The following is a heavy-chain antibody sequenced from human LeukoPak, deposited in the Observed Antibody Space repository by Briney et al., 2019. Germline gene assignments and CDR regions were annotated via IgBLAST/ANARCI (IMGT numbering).Heavy chain of an antibody. V-gene: IGHV3-21*01. Sequence: GGSLRLSCAASGFTFSSYSMNWVRQAPGKGLEWVSSISSSSSYIYYADSVKGRFTISRDNAKNSLYLQMNSLRAEDTAVYYCARESVLRFLEWLFDGMDVWGQGTTVTVSS. CDR2: ISSSSSYI. D-gene: IGHD3-3*01. J-gene: IGHJ6*02. CDR1: GFTFSSYS. CDR3: ARESVLRFLEWLFDGMDV.